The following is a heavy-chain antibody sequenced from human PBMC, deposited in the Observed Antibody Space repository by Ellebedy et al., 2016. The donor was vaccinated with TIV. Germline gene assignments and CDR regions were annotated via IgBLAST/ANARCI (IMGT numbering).Heavy chain of an antibody. CDR1: GFTFSSYW. D-gene: IGHD3-22*01. V-gene: IGHV3-7*03. CDR2: IKQDGSEK. Sequence: PGGSLRLSCAASGFTFSSYWMSWVRQAPGKGLEWVANIKQDGSEKYYVDSVKGRFTISRDNAKNSLYLQMNSLRAEDTAVYYCARDHNKAYYYDSSGYPYFDYWGQGTLVTVSS. CDR3: ARDHNKAYYYDSSGYPYFDY. J-gene: IGHJ4*02.